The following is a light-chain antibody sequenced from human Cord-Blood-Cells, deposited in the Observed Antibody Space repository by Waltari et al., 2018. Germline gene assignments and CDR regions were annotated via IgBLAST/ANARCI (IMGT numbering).Light chain of an antibody. CDR2: EGS. J-gene: IGLJ3*02. CDR1: SSDVASYNL. Sequence: QSALTQPAPVSGSPGPSLPISCTGPSSDVASYNLVSWYQQHPGKAPKLMIYEGSKRPSGVSNRFSGSKSGNTAALTISGLQAEDEADYYCCSYAGSSTLVFGGGTKLTVL. CDR3: CSYAGSSTLV. V-gene: IGLV2-23*01.